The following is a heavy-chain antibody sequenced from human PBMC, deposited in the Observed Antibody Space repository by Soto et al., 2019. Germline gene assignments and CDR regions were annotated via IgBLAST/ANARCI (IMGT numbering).Heavy chain of an antibody. D-gene: IGHD6-19*01. CDR3: ARILWEQWLVKDY. CDR1: GFSLSNARMG. Sequence: KESGPVLVKPPETLTLTCTVSGFSLSNARMGVSWIRQPPGKALEWLAHIFSNDEKSYSTSLKSRPTISKDTSKSQVVLTMTNMDPVDTATYYCARILWEQWLVKDYWGQGTLVTVSS. CDR2: IFSNDEK. J-gene: IGHJ4*02. V-gene: IGHV2-26*01.